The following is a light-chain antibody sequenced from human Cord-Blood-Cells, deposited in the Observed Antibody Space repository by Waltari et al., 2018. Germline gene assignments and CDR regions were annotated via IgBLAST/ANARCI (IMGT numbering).Light chain of an antibody. CDR2: DAS. Sequence: EIVLTQSPATLSLSPGERATLSCRASQSVSSYLAWYQQKPGQAPRLLIYDASNRATGIPARFSGSGSGTDFTLTISSLEPEDFAVYYCQQRSNWPPDEVTFGPGTKVDIK. CDR3: QQRSNWPPDEVT. J-gene: IGKJ3*01. CDR1: QSVSSY. V-gene: IGKV3-11*01.